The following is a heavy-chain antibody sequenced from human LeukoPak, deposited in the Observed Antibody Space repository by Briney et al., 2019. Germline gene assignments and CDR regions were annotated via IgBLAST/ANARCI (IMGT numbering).Heavy chain of an antibody. D-gene: IGHD1-26*01. V-gene: IGHV1-69*05. CDR3: ARGQWGVGANYYYMDV. CDR1: GGTFSSYA. J-gene: IGHJ6*03. CDR2: IIPIFGTA. Sequence: GASVKVSCKASGGTFSSYAISWVRQAPGQGLEWMGGIIPIFGTANYAQKFQGRVTITTDESTSTAYMELSSLRSEDTAVYYCARGQWGVGANYYYMDVWGKGTTVTVSS.